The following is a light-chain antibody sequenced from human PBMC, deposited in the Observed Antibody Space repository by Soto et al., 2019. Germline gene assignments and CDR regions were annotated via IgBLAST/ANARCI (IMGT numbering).Light chain of an antibody. J-gene: IGLJ1*01. CDR2: GNR. V-gene: IGLV1-40*01. Sequence: QSVLTQPPSVSGAPGQRVTISCTGSSSNLGAGYDVHWYQLLPGTAPKLLIYGNRNRPSGVPDRFSGSKSGTSASLAITGLQAEDEADYYCSSYAGSYIYVFATGTKATVL. CDR1: SSNLGAGYD. CDR3: SSYAGSYIYV.